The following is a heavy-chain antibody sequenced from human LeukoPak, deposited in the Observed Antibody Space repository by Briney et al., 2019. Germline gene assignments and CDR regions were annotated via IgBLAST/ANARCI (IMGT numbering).Heavy chain of an antibody. CDR1: GFTFSRFG. Sequence: GGSLRLSCAASGFTFSRFGMHWVRQAPGKGLEWVAVISYDGSNKYYADSVRGRFTISRDNSKNTLYLQMNSLRAEDTAVYYCAKDRPPTVNGCLDYWGQGTLVTVSS. CDR2: ISYDGSNK. CDR3: AKDRPPTVNGCLDY. J-gene: IGHJ4*02. D-gene: IGHD4-11*01. V-gene: IGHV3-30*18.